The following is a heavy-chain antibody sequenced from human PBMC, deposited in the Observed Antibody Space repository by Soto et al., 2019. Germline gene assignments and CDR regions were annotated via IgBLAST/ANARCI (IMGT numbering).Heavy chain of an antibody. Sequence: QVQLVESGGGLVKPGGSLRLSCAASGFTFSDFYMTWVRQTPGKGLECIAYISSGGTTIYYADSVKGRFTISRDNARNSLFLQMNSLRPDDTALYYCAGPKRYYFDYWGQGTHVTVS. CDR1: GFTFSDFY. CDR3: AGPKRYYFDY. V-gene: IGHV3-11*01. CDR2: ISSGGTTI. J-gene: IGHJ4*02.